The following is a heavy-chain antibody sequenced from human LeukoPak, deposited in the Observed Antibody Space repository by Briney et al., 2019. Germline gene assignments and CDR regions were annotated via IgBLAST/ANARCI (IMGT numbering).Heavy chain of an antibody. J-gene: IGHJ4*02. CDR2: INPSGGST. Sequence: GRSLRLSCAASGYTFTSYYMHWVRQAPGQGLEWMGIINPSGGSTSYAQKFQGRVTMTRDTSTSTVYMELSSLRSEDTAVYYCARGSGSIDYWGQGTLVTVSS. CDR3: ARGSGSIDY. CDR1: GYTFTSYY. D-gene: IGHD3-22*01. V-gene: IGHV1-46*01.